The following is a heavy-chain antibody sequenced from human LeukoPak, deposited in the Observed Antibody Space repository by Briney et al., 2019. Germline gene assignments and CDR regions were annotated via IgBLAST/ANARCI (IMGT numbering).Heavy chain of an antibody. CDR3: ARDRFPSIWTFENRPDASDI. CDR2: IYPGDSDA. CDR1: GYSFSSYW. D-gene: IGHD6-13*01. J-gene: IGHJ3*02. V-gene: IGHV5-51*01. Sequence: GESLKISCKGSGYSFSSYWIGWVRQMPGKGLEWMGIIYPGDSDARYSPSFQGQVTMSADKSISTAYLQWNSLKASDTAMYFCARDRFPSIWTFENRPDASDIWGQGTMVTVSS.